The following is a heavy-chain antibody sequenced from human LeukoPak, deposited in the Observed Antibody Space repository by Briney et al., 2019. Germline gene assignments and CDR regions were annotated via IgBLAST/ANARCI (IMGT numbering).Heavy chain of an antibody. CDR2: ISYDGTNK. Sequence: GGSLRLSCAASGFTFSSYAMHWVRQAPGKGLEWVTIISYDGTNKYYADSVKGRFTISRDNSKNTLFLQMNSLRAEDTAVYYCAKDDNYIRFLSWGQGTLVTVSS. D-gene: IGHD3-16*01. CDR1: GFTFSSYA. CDR3: AKDDNYIRFLS. J-gene: IGHJ5*02. V-gene: IGHV3-30*04.